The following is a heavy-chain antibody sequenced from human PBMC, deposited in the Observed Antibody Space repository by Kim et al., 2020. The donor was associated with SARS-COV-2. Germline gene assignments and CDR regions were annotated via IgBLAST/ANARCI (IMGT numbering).Heavy chain of an antibody. CDR2: IYHSGST. CDR1: GYSISSGYY. V-gene: IGHV4-38-2*02. J-gene: IGHJ4*01. CDR3: ASDYYGSGSYQGAIDY. Sequence: SETLSLTCTVSGYSISSGYYWGWIRQPPGKGLEWIGSIYHSGSTYYNPSLKSRVTISVDTSKNQFSLKLSSVTAADTAVYYCASDYYGSGSYQGAIDYWG. D-gene: IGHD3-10*01.